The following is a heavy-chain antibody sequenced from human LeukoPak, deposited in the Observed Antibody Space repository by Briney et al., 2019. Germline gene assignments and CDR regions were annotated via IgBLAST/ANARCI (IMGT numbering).Heavy chain of an antibody. Sequence: SETLSLTCAVYGGSFSGYYWSWIRQPPGKGPEWVGEINHSGSTNYNPSLKSRVSIAVDTSKNQFSLKLSSVTAADTAVYYCARGVARYYDYVWGSYRKNWFDPWGQGTLVTVSS. CDR1: GGSFSGYY. V-gene: IGHV4-34*01. CDR2: INHSGST. CDR3: ARGVARYYDYVWGSYRKNWFDP. D-gene: IGHD3-16*02. J-gene: IGHJ5*02.